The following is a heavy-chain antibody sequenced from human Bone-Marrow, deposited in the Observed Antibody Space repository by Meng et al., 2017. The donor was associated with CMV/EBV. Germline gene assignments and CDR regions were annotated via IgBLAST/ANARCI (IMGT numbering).Heavy chain of an antibody. CDR2: IIPILGTA. V-gene: IGHV1-69*05. CDR1: GGTLDSNA. D-gene: IGHD1-26*01. J-gene: IGHJ6*02. CDR3: ATDRGKVGLRIYSYYGMDV. Sequence: SVKVSCKASGGTLDSNAISWVRQAPGQGLEWMGGIIPILGTANYAQRFQGRVTITTDESTSTVYMELSSLRSEDTAVYYCATDRGKVGLRIYSYYGMDVWGPGTTVTVSS.